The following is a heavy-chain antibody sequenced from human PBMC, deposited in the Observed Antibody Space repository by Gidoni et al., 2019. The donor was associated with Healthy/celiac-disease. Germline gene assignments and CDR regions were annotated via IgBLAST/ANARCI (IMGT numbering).Heavy chain of an antibody. D-gene: IGHD1-26*01. Sequence: QVQLVESGGGVVQPGRSLRLSCAASGVTFSNYGIHWVRQAPGKGLEWVAVIWYDGSNKYYADSVKGRFTISRDNSKNTLYLQMNSLRAEDTAIYYCARDLGQDTRGPVDWGQGTLVTVSS. CDR1: GVTFSNYG. V-gene: IGHV3-33*01. CDR2: IWYDGSNK. J-gene: IGHJ4*02. CDR3: ARDLGQDTRGPVD.